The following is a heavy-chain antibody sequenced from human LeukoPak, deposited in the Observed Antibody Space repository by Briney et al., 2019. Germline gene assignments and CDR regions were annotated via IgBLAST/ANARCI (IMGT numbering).Heavy chain of an antibody. J-gene: IGHJ6*03. CDR1: GFTVSSNY. Sequence: PGGSLRLSCAASGFTVSSNYMSWVRQAPGKGLEWVSVIYSGSSTYYADSVKGRFTISRDNSKNTLYLQMNSLRAEDTAVYYCARDISSGPYGGPYYYMDVWGKGTTVTVSS. V-gene: IGHV3-53*01. D-gene: IGHD3-22*01. CDR2: IYSGSST. CDR3: ARDISSGPYGGPYYYMDV.